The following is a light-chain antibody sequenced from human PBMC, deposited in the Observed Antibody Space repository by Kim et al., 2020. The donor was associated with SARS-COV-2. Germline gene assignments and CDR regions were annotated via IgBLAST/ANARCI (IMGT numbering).Light chain of an antibody. CDR3: STWDDSLSSWL. V-gene: IGLV1-44*01. CDR1: TSNIGSNT. CDR2: NNN. J-gene: IGLJ3*02. Sequence: GQRVTISCSGSTSNIGSNTVNWYQQLPGTAPKVLIYNNNQRPSGVPDRFSGSKSGTSASLAISGLQSEDEAEYYCSTWDDSLSSWLFGGGTKVTVL.